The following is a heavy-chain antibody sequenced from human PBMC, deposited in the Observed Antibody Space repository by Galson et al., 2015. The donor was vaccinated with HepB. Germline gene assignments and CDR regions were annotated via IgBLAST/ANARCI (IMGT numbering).Heavy chain of an antibody. D-gene: IGHD5-24*01. Sequence: SVKVSCKASGYTFSSYSITWVRQAPGQRLEWMGWISTYNGDATYPQSLHDRVTMTTDTSTGTTYMELRSLTEDDTAVYYCARGGMATRGGPTLDYWGRGTLVTVSS. CDR3: ARGGMATRGGPTLDY. J-gene: IGHJ4*02. V-gene: IGHV1-18*01. CDR2: ISTYNGDA. CDR1: GYTFSSYS.